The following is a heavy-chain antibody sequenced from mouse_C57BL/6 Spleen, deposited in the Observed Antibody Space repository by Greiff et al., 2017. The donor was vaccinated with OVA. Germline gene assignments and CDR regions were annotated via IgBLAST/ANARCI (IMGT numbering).Heavy chain of an antibody. Sequence: EVQVVESGGGLVKPGGSLKLSCAASGFTFSDYGMHWVRQAPEKGLEWVAYISSGSSTIYYADTVKGRFTISRDNAKNTLFLQMTSLRSEDTAMYYCARNYYGSSSLAYWGQGTLVTVSA. CDR1: GFTFSDYG. CDR2: ISSGSSTI. V-gene: IGHV5-17*01. J-gene: IGHJ3*01. D-gene: IGHD1-1*01. CDR3: ARNYYGSSSLAY.